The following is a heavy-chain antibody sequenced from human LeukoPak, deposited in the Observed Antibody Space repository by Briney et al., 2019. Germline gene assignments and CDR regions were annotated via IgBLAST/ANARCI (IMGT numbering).Heavy chain of an antibody. Sequence: GGSLRLSCVASGFTFDSYWMSWVRQAPGKGLEWVANIKQDGSGKYYVDSVKGRFTISRDNAKNSLYLQMNSLRAEDTAVYYCARDLYGDYDYWGQGTLVTVSS. CDR3: ARDLYGDYDY. V-gene: IGHV3-7*01. CDR2: IKQDGSGK. D-gene: IGHD4-17*01. CDR1: GFTFDSYW. J-gene: IGHJ4*02.